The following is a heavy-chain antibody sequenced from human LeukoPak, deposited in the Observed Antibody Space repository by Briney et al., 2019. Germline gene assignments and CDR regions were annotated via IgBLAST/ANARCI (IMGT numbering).Heavy chain of an antibody. J-gene: IGHJ3*02. CDR2: IIPIFGTA. V-gene: IGHV1-69*06. D-gene: IGHD5-24*01. CDR3: ATDFAVRDGYHPYAFDI. Sequence: SVKVSCKASGGTFSSYAISWVRQAPGQGLEWMGGIIPIFGTANYAQKFQGRVTITADKSTSTAYMELSSLRSEDTAVYYCATDFAVRDGYHPYAFDIWGQGTMVTVSS. CDR1: GGTFSSYA.